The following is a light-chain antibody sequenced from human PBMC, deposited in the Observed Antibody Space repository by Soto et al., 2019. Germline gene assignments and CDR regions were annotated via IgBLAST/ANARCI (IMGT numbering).Light chain of an antibody. V-gene: IGKV3-11*01. J-gene: IGKJ4*01. Sequence: EIVLTQSPGTLSLSPGDTATLSCRASQSVSSYLAWYQQKPGQAPRLFIYDSSNRATGIPARFSGTGSGTDFTLTISSLEPEDFAVYYCQQRSDWPLTFGGGTKVESK. CDR3: QQRSDWPLT. CDR2: DSS. CDR1: QSVSSY.